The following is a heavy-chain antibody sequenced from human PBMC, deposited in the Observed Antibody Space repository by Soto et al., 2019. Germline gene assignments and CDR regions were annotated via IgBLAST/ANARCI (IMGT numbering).Heavy chain of an antibody. CDR3: ATYRKFFQI. CDR1: GCYIIDGYYS. CDR2: IYNSGST. J-gene: IGHJ3*02. V-gene: IGHV4-30-2*01. Sequence: TLSLTCAVSGCYIIDGYYSWIWMGQPPGKGLDWIGFIYNSGSTYYNSYLKSRVTISVDRSKKHFFLTLTSVTAEDTAVYSCATYRKFFQIWGQGTKVTVSS.